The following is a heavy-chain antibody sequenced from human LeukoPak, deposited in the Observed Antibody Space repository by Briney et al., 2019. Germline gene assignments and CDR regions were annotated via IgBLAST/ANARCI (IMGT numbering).Heavy chain of an antibody. D-gene: IGHD5-12*01. Sequence: GRSLRLSCATSGFTFSSYGMHWVRQAPGKGLEWVADIWYDGSNKYYADSVKGRFTISRDNSKNTVSLQMTSLRAEDTAVYYCARAYSGSSSRGFDYWGQGTLVSVSS. J-gene: IGHJ4*02. CDR3: ARAYSGSSSRGFDY. V-gene: IGHV3-33*01. CDR2: IWYDGSNK. CDR1: GFTFSSYG.